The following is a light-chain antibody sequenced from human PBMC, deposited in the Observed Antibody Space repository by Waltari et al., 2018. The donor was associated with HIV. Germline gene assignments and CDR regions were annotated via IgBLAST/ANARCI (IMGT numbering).Light chain of an antibody. CDR2: LNSDGSH. CDR3: QTWGAGTVV. Sequence: QLVLTQSPSASASLGASVKPTCTLSSAHSTSAIAWHPQQPDQGPHYLMKLNSDGSHRKGDGIPDRFSGSASGAERYLTISNVQSEDEGIYYCQTWGAGTVVFGGGTKLSVL. V-gene: IGLV4-69*01. CDR1: SAHSTSA. J-gene: IGLJ2*01.